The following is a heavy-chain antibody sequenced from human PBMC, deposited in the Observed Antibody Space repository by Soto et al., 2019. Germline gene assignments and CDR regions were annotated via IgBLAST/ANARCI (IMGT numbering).Heavy chain of an antibody. Sequence: SGGSLRLSCAASGFTFSSYGMHWVRQAPGKGLEWVAVISYDGSNKYYADSVKGRFTISRDNSRNTLFLQMNSLRAEDTAVYYCAKMSSGHRWAYYYYGMDVWGQGTTVTVSS. CDR1: GFTFSSYG. J-gene: IGHJ6*02. V-gene: IGHV3-30*18. D-gene: IGHD6-19*01. CDR3: AKMSSGHRWAYYYYGMDV. CDR2: ISYDGSNK.